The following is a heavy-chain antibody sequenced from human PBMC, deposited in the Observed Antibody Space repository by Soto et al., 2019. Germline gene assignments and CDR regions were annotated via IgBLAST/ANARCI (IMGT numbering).Heavy chain of an antibody. D-gene: IGHD2-15*01. J-gene: IGHJ4*02. CDR2: ISGSGDRT. V-gene: IGHV3-23*01. CDR3: ANSDRGGSENSNF. CDR1: GFAFNTYA. Sequence: EVQLLESGGGLVQPGGSLRLSCAASGFAFNTYAMDWVRQAPGKGLEWVASISGSGDRTYYADSVKGRFTISRDNSENTMYLEMNSLRAEDAAVYYCANSDRGGSENSNFWGQGTLVTVSS.